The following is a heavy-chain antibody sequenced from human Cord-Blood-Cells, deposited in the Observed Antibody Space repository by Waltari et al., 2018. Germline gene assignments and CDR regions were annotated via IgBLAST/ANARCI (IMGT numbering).Heavy chain of an antibody. J-gene: IGHJ5*02. Sequence: QVQLVQSGAEVKKPGSSVKVSCKASGGTFSSSAMSWVRQAPAQGLEWMGGIIPIFGTANYAQKFQGRVTITADESTSTAYMELSSLRSEDTAVYYCARDRTIFGVVRQNWFDPWGQGTLVTVSS. CDR1: GGTFSSSA. V-gene: IGHV1-69*01. CDR2: IIPIFGTA. D-gene: IGHD3-3*01. CDR3: ARDRTIFGVVRQNWFDP.